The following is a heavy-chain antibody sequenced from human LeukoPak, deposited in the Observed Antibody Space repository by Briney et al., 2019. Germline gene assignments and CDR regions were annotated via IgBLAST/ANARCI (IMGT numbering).Heavy chain of an antibody. Sequence: QTGGSLRLSCAASGFTFDDYAMHWVRQAPGKGLEWVSGISWNSGSIGYADSVKGRFTISRDNAKNSLYLQMNGLRAEDTALYYCAKDFTAMVRGGDYWGQGTLVTVSS. V-gene: IGHV3-9*01. D-gene: IGHD5-18*01. J-gene: IGHJ4*02. CDR1: GFTFDDYA. CDR3: AKDFTAMVRGGDY. CDR2: ISWNSGSI.